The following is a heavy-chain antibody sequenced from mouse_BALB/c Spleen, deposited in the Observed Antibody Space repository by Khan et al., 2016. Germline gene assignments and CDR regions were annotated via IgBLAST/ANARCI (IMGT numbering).Heavy chain of an antibody. CDR3: ADGLFVY. D-gene: IGHD2-3*01. Sequence: QVQLKQSGAELARPGASVRLSCKASGYTFANYWMQWVKQRPGQGLEWIGSIYPGDGDTRYSQKFKDKATLTADKSSSSAYMHLRGVASDDSAVYYGADGLFVYWGQGTLVTVSA. J-gene: IGHJ3*01. V-gene: IGHV1-87*01. CDR1: GYTFANYW. CDR2: IYPGDGDT.